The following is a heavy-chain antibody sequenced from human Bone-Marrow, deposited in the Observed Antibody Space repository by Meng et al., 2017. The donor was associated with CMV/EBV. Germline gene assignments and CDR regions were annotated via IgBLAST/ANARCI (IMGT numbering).Heavy chain of an antibody. CDR3: AKGERGDSSPPFDP. CDR1: GFTFSSYG. Sequence: GESLKISCAASGFTFSSYGMHWVRQAPGKGLEWVAVIWYDGSNKYYADSVKGRFTISRDNSKNTLYLQMNSLRAEDTAVYYCAKGERGDSSPPFDPWGQGTLVTVSS. V-gene: IGHV3-33*06. J-gene: IGHJ5*02. D-gene: IGHD3-16*01. CDR2: IWYDGSNK.